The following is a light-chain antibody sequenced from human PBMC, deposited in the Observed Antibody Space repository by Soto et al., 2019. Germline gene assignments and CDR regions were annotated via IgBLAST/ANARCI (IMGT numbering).Light chain of an antibody. CDR3: HQRQSWPRT. CDR1: QALNTR. CDR2: LTS. Sequence: EIVLTQSPATLSAFPGDRVTLSCRASQALNTRLAWYQHKPGQAPRLLIYLTSNRAAGVPARFSAWGSETDFTLTISDVEPEDFAVYYCHQRQSWPRTFGQGTKG. V-gene: IGKV3-11*01. J-gene: IGKJ1*01.